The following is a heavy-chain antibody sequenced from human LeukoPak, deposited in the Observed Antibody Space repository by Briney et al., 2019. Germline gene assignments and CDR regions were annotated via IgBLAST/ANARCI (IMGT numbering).Heavy chain of an antibody. V-gene: IGHV3-33*01. Sequence: PGGSLRLSCSGSGFTFSSYGIHWVRQAPGKGLEWVAVIWSHGGKTPYADSVQGRFTIFRDNSRNTGSLQMNSLTAEDTAVYYCVAEISRNYLGSFDYWGQGTLVTVSS. D-gene: IGHD1-7*01. CDR2: IWSHGGKT. J-gene: IGHJ4*02. CDR1: GFTFSSYG. CDR3: VAEISRNYLGSFDY.